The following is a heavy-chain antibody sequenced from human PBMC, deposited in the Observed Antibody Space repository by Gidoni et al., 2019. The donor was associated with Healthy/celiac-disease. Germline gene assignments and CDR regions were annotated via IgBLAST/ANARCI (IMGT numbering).Heavy chain of an antibody. CDR2: ISYDGSNK. Sequence: QVQLVESGGGVVQPGRSLRLSCAAAGFTFSSYAMDWVRQAPGKGLEWVAVISYDGSNKYYADAVKGRFTISRDNSKNTLYLQMNSLRAEDTAVYYCARAQVSSWYAIGYWGQGTLVTVSS. CDR1: GFTFSSYA. CDR3: ARAQVSSWYAIGY. J-gene: IGHJ4*02. D-gene: IGHD6-13*01. V-gene: IGHV3-30-3*01.